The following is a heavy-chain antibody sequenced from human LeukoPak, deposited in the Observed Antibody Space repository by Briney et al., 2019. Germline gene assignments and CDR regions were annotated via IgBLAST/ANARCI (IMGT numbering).Heavy chain of an antibody. D-gene: IGHD3-22*01. CDR1: AFIFSGHW. CDR2: ISSSGAYI. V-gene: IGHV3-21*01. Sequence: GGSLRLSCEGSAFIFSGHWMNWVRQTPGKGLECVSSISSSGAYIYYADSVKGRFTISRDNVKKSLYLQMNSLRAEDTAIYYCVGNYYDSSGLDYWGQGTLVTVSS. J-gene: IGHJ4*02. CDR3: VGNYYDSSGLDY.